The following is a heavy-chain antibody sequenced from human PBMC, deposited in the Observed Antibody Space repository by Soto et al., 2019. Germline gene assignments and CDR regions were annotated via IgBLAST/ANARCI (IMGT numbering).Heavy chain of an antibody. CDR1: GYTFTSYG. Sequence: ASVKVSCKASGYTFTSYGISWVRQAPGQGLEWMGWISAYNGNTNYAQKLQGRVTMTTDTSTSTAYMELSSLRSEDTAIYHCASSYGSGYRAFDYWGQGARVPV. J-gene: IGHJ4*02. CDR2: ISAYNGNT. CDR3: ASSYGSGYRAFDY. D-gene: IGHD3-10*01. V-gene: IGHV1-18*01.